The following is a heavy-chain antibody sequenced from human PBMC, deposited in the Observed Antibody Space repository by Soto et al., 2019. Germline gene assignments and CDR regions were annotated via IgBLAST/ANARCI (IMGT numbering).Heavy chain of an antibody. V-gene: IGHV3-23*01. CDR3: SKDDFGGDRNPPGFGMDV. CDR2: VSGSGGST. D-gene: IGHD2-21*02. Sequence: HPGGSLRLSCAACGFTFSGYAMTWVRQAPGKGLEWVSAVSGSGGSTYYADSVKGRFTISRDMSKNALYLQMERLKAGDTAVYYCSKDDFGGDRNPPGFGMDVWGQGTTVTVS. CDR1: GFTFSGYA. J-gene: IGHJ6*02.